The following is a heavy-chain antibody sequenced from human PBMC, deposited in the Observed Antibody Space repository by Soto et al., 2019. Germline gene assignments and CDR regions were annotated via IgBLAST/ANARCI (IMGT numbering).Heavy chain of an antibody. Sequence: RGSLRLSCSASGFTFSSYAMHWVRQAPGKGLEWVAVISYDGSNKYYADSVKGRFTISRDNSKNTLYLQMNSLRAEDTAVYYCAISDGYNFPYQHASHVWRQCATVSAP. CDR1: GFTFSSYA. CDR3: AISDGYNFPYQHASHV. J-gene: IGHJ6*02. V-gene: IGHV3-30-3*01. D-gene: IGHD1-1*01. CDR2: ISYDGSNK.